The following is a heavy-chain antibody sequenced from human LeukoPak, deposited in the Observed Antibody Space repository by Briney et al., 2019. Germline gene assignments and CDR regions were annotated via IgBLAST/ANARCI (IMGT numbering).Heavy chain of an antibody. CDR2: INPNSGGT. V-gene: IGHV1-2*02. D-gene: IGHD3-3*01. CDR1: GYTFTTYY. J-gene: IGHJ4*02. CDR3: ARDGVVTSNGNY. Sequence: ASVKVSCKASGYTFTTYYMHWVRQAPGQGLEWMGWINPNSGGTNYAQKFQGRVTMTRDTSISTAYMELNRLRSGDTAVYYCARDGVVTSNGNYWGQGTLVTVSS.